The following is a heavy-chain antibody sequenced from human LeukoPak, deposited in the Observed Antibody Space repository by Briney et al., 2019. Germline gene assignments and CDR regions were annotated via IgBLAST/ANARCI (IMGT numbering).Heavy chain of an antibody. Sequence: GGSLRLSCAASGFTVSSNYMSWVRQAPGKGLEWVSVIYSGGSTYYADSVKGRFTISRDNSKNTLYLQMNSLRAEDTAVYYCAKDLYYDSSGYYYSHYFDYWGQGTLVTVSS. D-gene: IGHD3-22*01. J-gene: IGHJ4*02. CDR3: AKDLYYDSSGYYYSHYFDY. CDR2: IYSGGST. CDR1: GFTVSSNY. V-gene: IGHV3-53*01.